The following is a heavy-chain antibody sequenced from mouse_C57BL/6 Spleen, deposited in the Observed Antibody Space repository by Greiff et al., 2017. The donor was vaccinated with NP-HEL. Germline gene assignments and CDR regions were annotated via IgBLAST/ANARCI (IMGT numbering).Heavy chain of an antibody. V-gene: IGHV1-82*01. J-gene: IGHJ2*01. Sequence: QVQLKESGPELVKPGASVKISCKASGYAFSSSWMNWVKQRPGKGLEWIGRIYPGAGDTNYNGKFKGKATLTADKSSSTAYMQLSSLTSEDSAVYFCARDGDLDYWGQGTTLTVSS. CDR3: ARDGDLDY. CDR1: GYAFSSSW. CDR2: IYPGAGDT.